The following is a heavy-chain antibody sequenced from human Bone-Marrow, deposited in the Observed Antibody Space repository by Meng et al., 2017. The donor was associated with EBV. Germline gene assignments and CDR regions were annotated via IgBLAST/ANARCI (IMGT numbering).Heavy chain of an antibody. CDR3: ARDPSTYYYDSSGYFY. V-gene: IGHV1-18*01. CDR1: GYSFTSYG. D-gene: IGHD3-22*01. Sequence: LVQAGAEWKKPGASVKVSCKASGYSFTSYGISWVRQAPGQGLEWMGWISAYNGNTNYAQKLQGRVTMTTDTSTSTAYMELRSLRSDDTAVYYCARDPSTYYYDSSGYFYWGQGTLVTVSS. J-gene: IGHJ4*02. CDR2: ISAYNGNT.